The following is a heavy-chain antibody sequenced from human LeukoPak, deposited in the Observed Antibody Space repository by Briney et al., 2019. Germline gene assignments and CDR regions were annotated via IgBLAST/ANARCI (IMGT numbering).Heavy chain of an antibody. D-gene: IGHD6-13*01. CDR2: MNPNSGNT. V-gene: IGHV1-8*01. J-gene: IGHJ4*02. CDR3: ARGRRGAAAGLCDY. CDR1: GYTLTELS. Sequence: ASVKVSCKVSGYTLTELSMHWVRQAPGKGLEWMGWMNPNSGNTGYAQKFQGRVTMTRNTSISTAYMELSSLRSEDTAVYYCARGRRGAAAGLCDYWGQGTLVTVSS.